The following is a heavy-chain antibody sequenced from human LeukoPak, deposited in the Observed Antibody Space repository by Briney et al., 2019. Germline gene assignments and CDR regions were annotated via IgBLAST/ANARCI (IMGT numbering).Heavy chain of an antibody. CDR2: INPNSGGT. CDR1: GYTFTAYY. Sequence: ASVKVSCKASGYTFTAYYIHWVRQAPGQGLEWMGWINPNSGGTNYPQKFQGRVTMTRDTSISTAYMELSRLRSDDTAVYYCARGGELGAFDIWGQGTMVTVSS. D-gene: IGHD3-10*01. CDR3: ARGGELGAFDI. J-gene: IGHJ3*02. V-gene: IGHV1-2*02.